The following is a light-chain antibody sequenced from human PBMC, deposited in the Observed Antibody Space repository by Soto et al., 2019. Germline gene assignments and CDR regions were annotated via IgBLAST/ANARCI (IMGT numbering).Light chain of an antibody. J-gene: IGKJ5*01. Sequence: ENVLTQSQGTLSLSPGEGATLSCRASQSVTSSYLAWYQQKPGQAPRFLIYGASSRATGIPDRFSGSGSGTDFTLTISRLEPEDFAVYYCQQYGSSITFGQGTRLEIK. CDR1: QSVTSSY. V-gene: IGKV3-20*01. CDR2: GAS. CDR3: QQYGSSIT.